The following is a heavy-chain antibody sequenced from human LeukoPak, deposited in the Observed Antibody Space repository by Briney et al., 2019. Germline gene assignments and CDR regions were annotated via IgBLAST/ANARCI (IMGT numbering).Heavy chain of an antibody. V-gene: IGHV1-69*05. D-gene: IGHD3-16*01. CDR3: ARGSITFGGVLGAFDI. J-gene: IGHJ3*02. Sequence: ASVKVSCKASGGTFSSYAISWVRQAPGQGLEWMGRIIAIFGTANYAQKFQGRVTITTDESTSTAYMELSSLRSEDTAVYYCARGSITFGGVLGAFDIWGQGTMVTVSS. CDR2: IIAIFGTA. CDR1: GGTFSSYA.